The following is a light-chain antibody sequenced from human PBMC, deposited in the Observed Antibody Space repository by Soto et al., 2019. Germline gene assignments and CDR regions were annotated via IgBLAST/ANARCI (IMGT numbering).Light chain of an antibody. CDR1: SSNIGSNY. V-gene: IGLV1-47*01. CDR3: AAWDDSLSGLHVV. CDR2: RNN. Sequence: QSVLTQPPSASGTPGQRVTISCSGSSSNIGSNYVYWYQQLPGTAPKLIIYRNNQRPSGVPDRFSGSKSGTSASLAISGLRSEDEADYYCAAWDDSLSGLHVVFGGGTKLTVL. J-gene: IGLJ2*01.